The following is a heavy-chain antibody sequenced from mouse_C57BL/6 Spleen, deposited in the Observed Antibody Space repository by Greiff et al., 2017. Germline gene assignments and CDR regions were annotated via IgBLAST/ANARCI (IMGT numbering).Heavy chain of an antibody. Sequence: QVQLQQPGAELVKPGASVKVSCKASGYTFPSYWMHWVKQRPGQGLEWIGRIHPSDSDTNYTQKFKGKATLTVDKSSSTAYMQLSSLTTEGSAVYNCAIWGDSSGHWYFDVWGTGTTVTVSS. CDR2: IHPSDSDT. D-gene: IGHD3-2*02. V-gene: IGHV1-74*01. CDR1: GYTFPSYW. CDR3: AIWGDSSGHWYFDV. J-gene: IGHJ1*03.